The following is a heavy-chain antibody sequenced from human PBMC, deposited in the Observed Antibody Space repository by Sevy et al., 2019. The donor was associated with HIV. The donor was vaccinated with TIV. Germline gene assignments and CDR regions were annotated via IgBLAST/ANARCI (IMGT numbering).Heavy chain of an antibody. CDR2: MNPNSGNT. CDR3: ARAPVGATGYYGMDV. V-gene: IGHV1-8*01. CDR1: GYTFTSYD. D-gene: IGHD1-26*01. J-gene: IGHJ6*02. Sequence: ASVKVSCKASGYTFTSYDINWVRQATGQGLEWMGWMNPNSGNTGYAQKLQGRVTMTRNTSIGTAYMELSSLRSEDTAVYYCARAPVGATGYYGMDVWGQGTTVTVSS.